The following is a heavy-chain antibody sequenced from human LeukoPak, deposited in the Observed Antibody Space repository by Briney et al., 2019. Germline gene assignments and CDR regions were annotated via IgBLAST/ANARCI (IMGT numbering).Heavy chain of an antibody. CDR1: GFTVSTNY. CDR2: IYSGSST. D-gene: IGHD4-17*01. J-gene: IGHJ4*02. Sequence: GGALRLSCAVSGFTVSTNYMTGVCQAPGKGLEWVSFIYSGSSTDYAHSVKGRFSLSRDNSKNTLYLQMNSLRAEDTAVYYCARRGYGDCAPFDYWGQGTLVTVSS. V-gene: IGHV3-66*04. CDR3: ARRGYGDCAPFDY.